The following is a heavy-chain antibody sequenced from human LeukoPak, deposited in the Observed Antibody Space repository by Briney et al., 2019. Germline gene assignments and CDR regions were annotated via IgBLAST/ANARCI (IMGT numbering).Heavy chain of an antibody. CDR1: GGSFSAYY. V-gene: IGHV4-34*01. CDR3: ARIEAVTRGYNHAYYFDY. Sequence: SETLSLTCAVYGGSFSAYYWSWIRQPPGKGLEWIGNIYHNGNTYYNPSLKSRVTISVDTSKKQFSLKLRTATAADTAVYYCARIEAVTRGYNHAYYFDYWGQGTLVTVSS. J-gene: IGHJ4*02. CDR2: IYHNGNT. D-gene: IGHD5-18*01.